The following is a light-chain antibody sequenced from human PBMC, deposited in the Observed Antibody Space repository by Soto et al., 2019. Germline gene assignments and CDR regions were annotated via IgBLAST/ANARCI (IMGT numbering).Light chain of an antibody. CDR2: GAS. CDR1: QSVSSN. J-gene: IGKJ4*01. Sequence: EIVMTQSPATLSVSPGERATLSCRASQSVSSNLAWYQQKPGQAPRLLIYGASIRATGIAARFSGSGSGTEFTLTISSLQSEDFAVYYCQQYNQWPLTFGGGTKVDI. CDR3: QQYNQWPLT. V-gene: IGKV3D-15*01.